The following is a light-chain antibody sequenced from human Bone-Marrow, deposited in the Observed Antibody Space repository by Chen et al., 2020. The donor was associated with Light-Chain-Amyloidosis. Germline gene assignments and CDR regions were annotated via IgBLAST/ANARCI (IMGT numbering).Light chain of an antibody. Sequence: SYELTQPPSVSGSPGQTARITCSGDDLPTKYAYWYQQKPGQAPVLVIHRDTERPSGISERFSGSSSGTTAPLTLSGVQAEDEADYHCQSADSSGTYEVIFGGGTKLTVL. V-gene: IGLV3-25*03. CDR2: RDT. CDR3: QSADSSGTYEVI. J-gene: IGLJ2*01. CDR1: DLPTKY.